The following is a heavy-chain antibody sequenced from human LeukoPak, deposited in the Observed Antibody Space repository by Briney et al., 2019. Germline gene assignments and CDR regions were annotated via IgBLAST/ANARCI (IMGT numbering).Heavy chain of an antibody. Sequence: PGGSLRLSCAASGFTFGSSGMHWVRQAPGKGLEWVAVISYDGSNKYYADSVKGRFTISRDNSKNTLYLQMNSLRAEDTAVYYCAKEYSGYDRFFDYWGQGTLVTVSS. CDR3: AKEYSGYDRFFDY. J-gene: IGHJ4*02. CDR2: ISYDGSNK. CDR1: GFTFGSSG. D-gene: IGHD5-12*01. V-gene: IGHV3-30*18.